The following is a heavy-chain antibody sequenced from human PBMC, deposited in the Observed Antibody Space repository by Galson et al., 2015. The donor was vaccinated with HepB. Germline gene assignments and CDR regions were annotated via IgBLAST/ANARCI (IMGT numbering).Heavy chain of an antibody. CDR1: GDSVSSNSAG. CDR3: ARTSVGSSTSHFDY. V-gene: IGHV6-1*01. Sequence: CAISGDSVSSNSAGWNWIRQSPSRGLEWLGRTYYRSKWCNDYAMSVQSRITITPDTSKNQFSLQLNSVAPENTAVYYCARTSVGSSTSHFDYWGQGTLVTVSS. CDR2: TYYRSKWCN. D-gene: IGHD2-2*01. J-gene: IGHJ4*02.